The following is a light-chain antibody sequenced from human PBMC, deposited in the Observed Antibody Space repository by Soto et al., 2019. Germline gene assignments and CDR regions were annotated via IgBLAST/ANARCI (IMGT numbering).Light chain of an antibody. J-gene: IGKJ5*01. Sequence: ENVLTQSPATVSVPPGERATLSCRASQSVSSNLAWYQQKPGQAPRLLIYGASTRATGIPARFSGSGSGTEFTLTISSLQSEDFAVYYCQQYNNWPPITFGQGTRLEIK. CDR1: QSVSSN. CDR2: GAS. CDR3: QQYNNWPPIT. V-gene: IGKV3-15*01.